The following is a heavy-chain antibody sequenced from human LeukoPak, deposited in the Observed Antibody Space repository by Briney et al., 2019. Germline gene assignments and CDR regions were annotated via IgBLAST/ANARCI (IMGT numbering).Heavy chain of an antibody. CDR3: ARVYYDSSGDSAFDI. J-gene: IGHJ3*02. CDR1: GGSISSGSYY. CDR2: IYTSGST. V-gene: IGHV4-61*02. D-gene: IGHD3-22*01. Sequence: SQTLSLTCTVSGGSISSGSYYWSWIRQPAGKGLEWIGRIYTSGSTNYNPSLKSRVTISVDTSKNQFSPKLSSVTAADTAVYYCARVYYDSSGDSAFDIWGQGTMVTVSS.